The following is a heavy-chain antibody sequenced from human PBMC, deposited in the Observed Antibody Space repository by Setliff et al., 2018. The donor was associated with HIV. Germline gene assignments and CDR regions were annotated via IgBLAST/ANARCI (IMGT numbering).Heavy chain of an antibody. D-gene: IGHD3-16*01. CDR1: GYTLTGHY. V-gene: IGHV1-2*02. Sequence: GASVKVSCKASGYTLTGHYLHWVRQAPGQGLEWLGWVNPNSGDAIYAQNFQGRVTMTRDTSINAAYMELRGLRSDDTAVYYCARRGEERNMITGALDVWGQGSLVTVSS. J-gene: IGHJ3*01. CDR3: ARRGEERNMITGALDV. CDR2: VNPNSGDA.